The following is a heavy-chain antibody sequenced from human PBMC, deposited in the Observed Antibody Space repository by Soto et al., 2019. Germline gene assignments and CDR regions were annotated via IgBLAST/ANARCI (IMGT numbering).Heavy chain of an antibody. J-gene: IGHJ3*01. D-gene: IGHD3-9*01. CDR3: ARDDTDDAFDL. V-gene: IGHV4-30-2*01. CDR2: IHHSGTT. CDR1: GVSISSGGYS. Sequence: SETLSLTCGVSGVSISSGGYSWNWIRQPPGKGLQWIAYIHHSGTTYYNPSLKSRVTISLDRSKNQFSLNLSSVTAADTAVYYCARDDTDDAFDLWGQGTLVTVS.